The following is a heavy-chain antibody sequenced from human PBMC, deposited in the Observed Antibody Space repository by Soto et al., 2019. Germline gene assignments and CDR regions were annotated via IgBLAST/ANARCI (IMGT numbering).Heavy chain of an antibody. Sequence: EVQLLESGGGLVQPGGSLRLSCAASGFTFSSYAMSWVRQAPGKGLEWVSAISGSGGSTYYADSVKGRFTISRDNSKNTLYLQMNSLRAEDTAVYYCAKGGFYCSGGSCYLPFDYRGQGTLVTVSS. CDR1: GFTFSSYA. V-gene: IGHV3-23*01. CDR2: ISGSGGST. CDR3: AKGGFYCSGGSCYLPFDY. J-gene: IGHJ4*02. D-gene: IGHD2-15*01.